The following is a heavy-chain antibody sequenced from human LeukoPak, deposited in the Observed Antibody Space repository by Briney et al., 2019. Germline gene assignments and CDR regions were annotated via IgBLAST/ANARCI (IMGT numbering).Heavy chain of an antibody. Sequence: SETLSLTCAVYGGSFSGYSWSWIRQSPGKGLEWIGEINHSGSTNYNPSLKSRVTISVDTFKNQFSLKLSSVTAADTAVYYCASQAQVIGSYWGQGTLVTVSS. CDR3: ASQAQVIGSY. D-gene: IGHD3-22*01. CDR2: INHSGST. V-gene: IGHV4-34*01. CDR1: GGSFSGYS. J-gene: IGHJ4*02.